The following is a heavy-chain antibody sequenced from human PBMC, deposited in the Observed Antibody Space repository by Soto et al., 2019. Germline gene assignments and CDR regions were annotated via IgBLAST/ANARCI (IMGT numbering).Heavy chain of an antibody. V-gene: IGHV4-4*02. CDR2: IYHSGST. CDR3: ARRDWSGSTSHFYFAY. J-gene: IGHJ4*02. D-gene: IGHD3-9*01. CDR1: GGSIISSNW. Sequence: GRASETLSLTCAVSGGSIISSNWWNWVRQPPGKGLEWIGEIYHSGSTYYKPSLKSRVAMSVDTSKNQCSLKLTSATAADTAVYYCARRDWSGSTSHFYFAYWGQGVLVTVSS.